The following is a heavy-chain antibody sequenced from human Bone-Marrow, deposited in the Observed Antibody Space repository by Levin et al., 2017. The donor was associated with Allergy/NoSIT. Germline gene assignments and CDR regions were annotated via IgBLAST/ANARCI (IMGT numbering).Heavy chain of an antibody. Sequence: GGSLRLSCQASGYTFINYWIGWVRQMPGEGLEWMGIIFPGDSETRYNPSFQGQVTMSVDKSIDTAFLQWTSLKAADSAIYFCAGEAVTGPGNTFYYYGMDVWGQGTAVTVSS. CDR1: GYTFINYW. CDR2: IFPGDSET. V-gene: IGHV5-51*01. CDR3: AGEAVTGPGNTFYYYGMDV. D-gene: IGHD6-19*01. J-gene: IGHJ6*02.